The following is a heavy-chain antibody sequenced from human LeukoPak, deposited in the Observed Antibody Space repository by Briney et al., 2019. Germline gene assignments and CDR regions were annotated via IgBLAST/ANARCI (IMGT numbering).Heavy chain of an antibody. CDR2: LYPGDSDV. V-gene: IGHV5-51*01. J-gene: IGHJ6*03. CDR3: ARQVGNYDSSGYGPSGYYYYYYMDV. Sequence: GESLKICCKGSGYSFTSYWVAWVRQMPGKGLEWMGTLYPGDSDVRYGSSFQVQVTISADKSIRTAYLQWSSLKASDTAMYYCARQVGNYDSSGYGPSGYYYYYYMDVWGKGTTVTVSS. CDR1: GYSFTSYW. D-gene: IGHD3-22*01.